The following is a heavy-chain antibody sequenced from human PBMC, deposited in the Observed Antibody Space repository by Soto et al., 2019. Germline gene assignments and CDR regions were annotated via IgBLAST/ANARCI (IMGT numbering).Heavy chain of an antibody. CDR1: GYSFTSHY. Sequence: ASVKVSCKAIGYSFTSHYMHWVRQAPGQGLEGMGTIYPGGVNIGYAQKFKGRVTMTKDTSTSTVYMELNSLTSEDTAVYYCARGITLPTRLDYWGQGTLVTVSS. J-gene: IGHJ4*02. V-gene: IGHV1-46*01. CDR3: ARGITLPTRLDY. D-gene: IGHD1-20*01. CDR2: IYPGGVNI.